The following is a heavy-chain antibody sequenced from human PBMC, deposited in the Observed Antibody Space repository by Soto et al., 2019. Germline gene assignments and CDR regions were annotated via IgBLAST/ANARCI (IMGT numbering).Heavy chain of an antibody. CDR1: GFSLTTRGVG. CDR3: APIPNYYQYDWFDP. Sequence: QITLKESGPTLVKPTQTLTLTCTFSGFSLTTRGVGVGWIRQPPGKALECLALIYWDDDKRYSPSLQSRLSSTKDTSKNQEVLTMTNVDPADTATYYCAPIPNYYQYDWFDPWGQGTLVSVSS. CDR2: IYWDDDK. J-gene: IGHJ5*02. D-gene: IGHD3-16*01. V-gene: IGHV2-5*02.